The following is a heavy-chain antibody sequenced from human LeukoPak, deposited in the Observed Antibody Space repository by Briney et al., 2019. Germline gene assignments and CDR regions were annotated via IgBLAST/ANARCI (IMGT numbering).Heavy chain of an antibody. CDR2: INPNSGGT. J-gene: IGHJ3*02. V-gene: IGHV1-2*06. Sequence: ASVKVSCKASGFTFTAYYIHWVRQAPGQGLEWMGRINPNSGGTNYAQKFQGRVTMSRDTSISTAYMELSRLRSDDTAVYYCARDPPQQPGVPASAFDIWGQGTMVTVSS. CDR1: GFTFTAYY. D-gene: IGHD6-13*01. CDR3: ARDPPQQPGVPASAFDI.